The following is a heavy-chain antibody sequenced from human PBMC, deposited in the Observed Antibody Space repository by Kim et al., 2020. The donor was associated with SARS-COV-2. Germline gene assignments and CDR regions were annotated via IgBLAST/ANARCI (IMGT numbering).Heavy chain of an antibody. CDR3: AKDRYGDYVDFDY. Sequence: APGRGRFTISRDNSKNTLYLQINSLRAEDTAVYYCAKDRYGDYVDFDYWGQGTLVTVSS. V-gene: IGHV3-23*01. D-gene: IGHD4-17*01. J-gene: IGHJ4*02.